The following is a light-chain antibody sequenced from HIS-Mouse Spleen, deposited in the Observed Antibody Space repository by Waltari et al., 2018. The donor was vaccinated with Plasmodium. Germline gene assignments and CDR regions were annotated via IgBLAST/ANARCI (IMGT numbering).Light chain of an antibody. J-gene: IGLJ1*01. CDR3: CSYAGSSTYV. CDR2: EGS. CDR1: SSDVGSYNL. Sequence: QSALTQPASVSGSPGQSITISCTGTSSDVGSYNLVSWYQQHPGKAPKPMIYEGSKRPSGVSKRFSGSNAGNTASLTISGLQAEDEADYYCCSYAGSSTYVFGTGTKVTVL. V-gene: IGLV2-23*01.